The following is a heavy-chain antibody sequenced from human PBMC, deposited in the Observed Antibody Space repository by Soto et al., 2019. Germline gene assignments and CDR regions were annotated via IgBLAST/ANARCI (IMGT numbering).Heavy chain of an antibody. CDR3: ARRTVTTYHYFDY. Sequence: SLRLSCVASGFTFSTYDMNWVRQAPGKGLEWVSSINRASIYIYYADSVRGRFTISRDNAENSLYLQMDSLRVEDTAVYYCARRTVTTYHYFDYWGQGTLVTVSS. J-gene: IGHJ4*02. V-gene: IGHV3-21*01. D-gene: IGHD4-17*01. CDR1: GFTFSTYD. CDR2: INRASIYI.